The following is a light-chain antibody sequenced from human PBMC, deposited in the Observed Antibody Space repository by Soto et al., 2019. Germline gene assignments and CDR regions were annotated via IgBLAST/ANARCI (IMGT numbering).Light chain of an antibody. CDR2: GNS. CDR3: QSYDSSLSVVV. Sequence: QSVLTQPPSVSGAPGQRVTISCTGSSSNIGAGYAVHWYQQLPGTTPKLLIYGNSNRPSGVPDRFSGSKSGTSASLAVTGLQAEDEADYYCQSYDSSLSVVVFGGGTQLTVL. J-gene: IGLJ2*01. V-gene: IGLV1-40*01. CDR1: SSNIGAGYA.